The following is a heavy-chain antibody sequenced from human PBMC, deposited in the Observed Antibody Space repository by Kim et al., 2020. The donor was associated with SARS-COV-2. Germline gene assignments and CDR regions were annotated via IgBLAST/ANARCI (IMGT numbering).Heavy chain of an antibody. D-gene: IGHD1-26*01. CDR1: GGSISSSSYY. Sequence: SETLSLTCTVSGGSISSSSYYWGWIRQPPGKWLEWIGSIYYSGSTYYNPSLKSRVTISVDTSKNQFSLKLSSVTAADTAVYYCARQVGATHHDYWGQGTL. V-gene: IGHV4-39*01. CDR3: ARQVGATHHDY. CDR2: IYYSGST. J-gene: IGHJ4*02.